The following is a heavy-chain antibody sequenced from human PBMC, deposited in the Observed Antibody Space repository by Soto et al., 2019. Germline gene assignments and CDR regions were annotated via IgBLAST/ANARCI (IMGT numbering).Heavy chain of an antibody. D-gene: IGHD2-15*01. V-gene: IGHV4-34*01. CDR2: INHSGST. J-gene: IGHJ4*02. CDR3: ARGPGYCSGGSCYESDLDY. CDR1: GGSFSGYY. Sequence: SETLSLTCAVYGGSFSGYYWSWIRQPPGKGREWIGEINHSGSTNYNPSLKSRVTISVDTSKNQFSLKLSSVTAADTAVYYCARGPGYCSGGSCYESDLDYWGQGTLVTVSS.